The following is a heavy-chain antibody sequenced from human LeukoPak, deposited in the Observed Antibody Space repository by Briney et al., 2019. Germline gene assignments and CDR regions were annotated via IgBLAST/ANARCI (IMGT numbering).Heavy chain of an antibody. Sequence: PGGSLRLSCAASGFTVSSKYMNWVRQAPGKGLEWVSVIYSGGSTYYADSVKGRFTISRGNSKNTLYLQMNGLRPDDTAVYYCARVPPSAWPLGFDYWGQGTLVTVSS. V-gene: IGHV3-66*02. CDR1: GFTVSSKY. J-gene: IGHJ4*02. CDR3: ARVPPSAWPLGFDY. D-gene: IGHD3-10*01. CDR2: IYSGGST.